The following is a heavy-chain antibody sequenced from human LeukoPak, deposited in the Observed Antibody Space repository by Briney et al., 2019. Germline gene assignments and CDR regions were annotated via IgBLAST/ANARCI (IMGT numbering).Heavy chain of an antibody. D-gene: IGHD3-10*01. J-gene: IGHJ4*02. CDR1: GGSITSSSHY. CDR3: ARDLYYYGSGSYPQFDY. V-gene: IGHV4-39*07. Sequence: SETLSLTCSVSGGSITSSSHYWGWIRQPPGKGLQWIGLIYYDGSAYYNLSLKSRLTISIDTSKSQFSLKLSSVTAADTAVYYCARDLYYYGSGSYPQFDYWGQGTLVTVSS. CDR2: IYYDGSA.